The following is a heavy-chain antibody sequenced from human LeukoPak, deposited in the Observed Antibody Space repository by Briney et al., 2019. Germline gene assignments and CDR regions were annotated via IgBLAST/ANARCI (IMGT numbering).Heavy chain of an antibody. CDR1: GFTFSSYG. CDR3: AREFEYCSGGSCYSAFFDY. J-gene: IGHJ4*02. D-gene: IGHD2-15*01. CDR2: IRYDGSNK. V-gene: IGHV3-30*02. Sequence: GGSLRLSCAASGFTFSSYGTHWVRQAPGKGLEWVAFIRYDGSNKYYADSVKGRFTISRDNSKNTLYLQMNSLRAEDTAMYYCAREFEYCSGGSCYSAFFDYWGQGTLVTVSS.